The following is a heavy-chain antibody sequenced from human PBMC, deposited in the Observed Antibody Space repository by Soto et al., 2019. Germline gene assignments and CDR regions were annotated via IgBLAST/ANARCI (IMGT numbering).Heavy chain of an antibody. CDR2: TYYRSKWYN. CDR3: ARAVSWSPQNCLDR. Sequence: QSISLTCAISGDSASSNSGAWNWIRQSQSKGLEWLGRTYYRSKWYNDYAVPVKSRITINPDTSKKQFSLQLNSVTAEDTAVYLCARAVSWSPQNCLDRWGQGTLVTVSS. V-gene: IGHV6-1*01. D-gene: IGHD6-13*01. J-gene: IGHJ5*02. CDR1: GDSASSNSGA.